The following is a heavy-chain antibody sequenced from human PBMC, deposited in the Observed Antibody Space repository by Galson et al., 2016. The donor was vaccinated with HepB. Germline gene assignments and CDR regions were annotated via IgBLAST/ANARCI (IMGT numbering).Heavy chain of an antibody. Sequence: SLRLSCAASGFTFSRYAMHWVRQAPGKGLEWVAVISYDGSNKYYADSVKGRFTISRDNSKNTLYLQMNSLRAEDTAVYYCARDQDFWSGYYSFDYWGQGTLVTVSS. CDR2: ISYDGSNK. CDR3: ARDQDFWSGYYSFDY. D-gene: IGHD3-3*01. CDR1: GFTFSRYA. J-gene: IGHJ4*02. V-gene: IGHV3-30-3*01.